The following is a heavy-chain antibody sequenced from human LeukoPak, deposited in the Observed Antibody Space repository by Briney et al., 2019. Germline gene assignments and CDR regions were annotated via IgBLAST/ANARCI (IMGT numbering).Heavy chain of an antibody. V-gene: IGHV4-38-2*01. Sequence: PSETLSLTCAVSGYSISSGYYWGWIRQPPGKGLEWIGSIYHNGNTYYNPSLKSRVTISVDTSKNQFSLKLSSVTAADTAVYYCARGVTSLDYWGQGTLVTVSS. CDR1: GYSISSGYY. J-gene: IGHJ4*02. D-gene: IGHD2-21*02. CDR3: ARGVTSLDY. CDR2: IYHNGNT.